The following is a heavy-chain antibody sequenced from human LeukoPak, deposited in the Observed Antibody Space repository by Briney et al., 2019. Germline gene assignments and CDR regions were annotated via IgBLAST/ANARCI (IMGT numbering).Heavy chain of an antibody. CDR2: ISGSGGRT. J-gene: IGHJ4*02. CDR3: AKRGVVIRVVLVGFHKEAYYFDS. D-gene: IGHD3-10*01. V-gene: IGHV3-23*01. Sequence: GGSLRLSCAVSGITLSNYGMSWVRQAPGKGLEWAAGISGSGGRTSYADSVKGRFTISRDSPKNTLYLQMNSLRAEDTAVYFCAKRGVVIRVVLVGFHKEAYYFDSCGQGALVTVSS. CDR1: GITLSNYG.